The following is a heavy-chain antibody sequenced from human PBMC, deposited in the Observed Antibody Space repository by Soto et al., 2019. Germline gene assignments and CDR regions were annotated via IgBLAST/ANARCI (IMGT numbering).Heavy chain of an antibody. CDR3: ARTNVTLLWFGGPAFDY. CDR2: IYYSGST. V-gene: IGHV4-30-4*01. Sequence: SETLSLTCTVSGGSISSGDYYWSWIRQPPGKGLEWIGYIYYSGSTYYNPSLKSRVTISVDTSKNQFSLKLSSVNAADTAVYYCARTNVTLLWFGGPAFDYWGQGTLVTVSS. CDR1: GGSISSGDYY. J-gene: IGHJ4*02. D-gene: IGHD3-10*01.